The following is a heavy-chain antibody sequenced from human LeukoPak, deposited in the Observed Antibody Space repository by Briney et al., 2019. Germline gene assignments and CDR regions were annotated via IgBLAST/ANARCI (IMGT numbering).Heavy chain of an antibody. CDR1: GFTFSSYS. Sequence: PGGSLRLSCAASGFTFSSYSMNWVRQAPGKGLEWVSSISSSSSYIYYADSVKGRFTISRDNSKNTLYLQMNSLRAEDTAVYYCAKRSGWTRSPFDYWGQGTLVTVSS. D-gene: IGHD6-19*01. J-gene: IGHJ4*02. CDR2: ISSSSSYI. CDR3: AKRSGWTRSPFDY. V-gene: IGHV3-21*01.